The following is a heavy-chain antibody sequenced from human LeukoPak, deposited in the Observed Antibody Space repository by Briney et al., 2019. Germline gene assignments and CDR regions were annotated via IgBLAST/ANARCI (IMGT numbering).Heavy chain of an antibody. CDR3: ASLDRYCSSTSCPNWFDP. D-gene: IGHD2-2*01. J-gene: IGHJ5*02. V-gene: IGHV4-59*10. CDR1: GGSFSGYY. Sequence: SETLSLTCAVYGGSFSGYYWSWIRQPAGKGLEWIGRIYTSGSTNYNPSLKSRVTISVDTSKNQFSLKLSSVTAADTAVYYCASLDRYCSSTSCPNWFDPWGQGTLVTVSS. CDR2: IYTSGST.